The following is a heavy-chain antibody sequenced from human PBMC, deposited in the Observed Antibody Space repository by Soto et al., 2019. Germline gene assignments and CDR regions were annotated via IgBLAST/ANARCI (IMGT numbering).Heavy chain of an antibody. Sequence: SETLSLTCTVSGGSISSGGYYWSWIRQHPGKGLEWIGYIYYSGSTYYNPSLKSRVTISVDTSKNQFSLKLSSVTAADTAVYYCARGWYRDTIFGVAIPGGAYFDYWGQGTLVTVSS. V-gene: IGHV4-31*03. CDR2: IYYSGST. CDR3: ARGWYRDTIFGVAIPGGAYFDY. J-gene: IGHJ4*02. CDR1: GGSISSGGYY. D-gene: IGHD3-3*01.